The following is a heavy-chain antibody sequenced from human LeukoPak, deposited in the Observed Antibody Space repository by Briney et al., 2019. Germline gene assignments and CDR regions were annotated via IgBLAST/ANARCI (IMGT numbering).Heavy chain of an antibody. CDR1: GFTFSDYW. Sequence: GGPLRPSCAASGFTFSDYWMSWMRQAPGKGLAWVANIKYDGNEKYYVDSVKGRFTIYRDNAKSSLYLQLNSLRVEDTAVYYCKSGGAAPGSFDNWGQGTLVTVSP. CDR2: IKYDGNEK. CDR3: KSGGAAPGSFDN. V-gene: IGHV3-7*01. D-gene: IGHD4-23*01. J-gene: IGHJ4*02.